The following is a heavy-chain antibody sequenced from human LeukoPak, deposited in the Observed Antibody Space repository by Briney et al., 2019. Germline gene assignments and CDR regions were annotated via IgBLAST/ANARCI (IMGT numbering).Heavy chain of an antibody. CDR1: DFTFSSHA. D-gene: IGHD2-8*01. J-gene: IGHJ4*02. CDR2: INGGGTVT. Sequence: GGSLRLSCAASDFTFSSHAMNWVRQAPGKGLEWVSAINGGGTVTYYTDSVKGRFTISRDNSKNTLYLQMNSLRAEDTAVYYCAKVADGYFDYWGQGTLVTVSS. CDR3: AKVADGYFDY. V-gene: IGHV3-23*01.